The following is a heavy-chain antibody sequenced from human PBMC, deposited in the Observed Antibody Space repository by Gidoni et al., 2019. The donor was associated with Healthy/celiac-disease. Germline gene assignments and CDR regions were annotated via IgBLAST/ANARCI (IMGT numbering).Heavy chain of an antibody. Sequence: EVQLLESGGGLVQPGGSLRLSCAASGFTFSSYAMSWVRQAPGKGLEWVSAISGSGGSTYYADSVKGRFTISRDNSKNTLYLQMNSLRAEDTAVYYCARHYYDSSGSVYYYYYYMDVWGKGTTVTVSS. V-gene: IGHV3-23*01. CDR2: ISGSGGST. D-gene: IGHD3-22*01. J-gene: IGHJ6*03. CDR3: ARHYYDSSGSVYYYYYYMDV. CDR1: GFTFSSYA.